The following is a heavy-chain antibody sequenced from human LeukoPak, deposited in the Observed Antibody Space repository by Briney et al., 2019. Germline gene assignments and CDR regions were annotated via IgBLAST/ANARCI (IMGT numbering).Heavy chain of an antibody. Sequence: PGGSLRLSCAASGFTFSSYWMSWVRQAPGKGLEWVANIKQDGSEKYYVDSVKGRFTISRDNAKNSLYLQMNSLRAEDTAVYYCAREKWYYYCGMDVWGQGTTVTVSS. J-gene: IGHJ6*02. CDR1: GFTFSSYW. CDR2: IKQDGSEK. CDR3: AREKWYYYCGMDV. D-gene: IGHD1-26*01. V-gene: IGHV3-7*01.